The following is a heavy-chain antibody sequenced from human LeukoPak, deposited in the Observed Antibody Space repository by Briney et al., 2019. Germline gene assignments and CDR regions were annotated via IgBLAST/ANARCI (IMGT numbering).Heavy chain of an antibody. V-gene: IGHV1-18*01. CDR1: NYTFSTYG. J-gene: IGHJ4*02. CDR3: ARSPRTGYLYYFDY. D-gene: IGHD2-8*02. CDR2: ISAYNGHT. Sequence: GASVKVSCKASNYTFSTYGISWMRQAPGQGLEWMGWISAYNGHTYYVQKFRDRMTMTTDTSTSTAYLELRSLTSDDTAVYYCARSPRTGYLYYFDYWGQGTLVTVSS.